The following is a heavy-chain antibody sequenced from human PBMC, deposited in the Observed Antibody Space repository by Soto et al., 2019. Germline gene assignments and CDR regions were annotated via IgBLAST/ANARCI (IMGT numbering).Heavy chain of an antibody. J-gene: IGHJ5*02. CDR1: GGTFSSYT. CDR2: IIPILGIA. V-gene: IGHV1-69*02. D-gene: IGHD6-13*01. Sequence: SVKVSCKASGGTFSSYTISWVRQAPGQGLEWMGRIIPILGIANYAQKFQGRVTITADKSTSTAYMELSSLRSEDTAVYYCARVRSSSSWYFRFDPWGQGTLVTVS. CDR3: ARVRSSSSWYFRFDP.